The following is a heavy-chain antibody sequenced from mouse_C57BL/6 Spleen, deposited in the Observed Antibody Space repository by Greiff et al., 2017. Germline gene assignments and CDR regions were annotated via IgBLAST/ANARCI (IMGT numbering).Heavy chain of an antibody. D-gene: IGHD4-1*01. Sequence: EVKLVESGGGLVKPGGSLKLSCAASGFTFSSYAMSWVRQTPEKRLEWVATISDGGSYTYYPDNVKGRFTISRDNAKNNLYLQMSHLQSEDTAMYYCARERDWDVDYAMDYWGQGTSVTVSS. CDR3: ARERDWDVDYAMDY. V-gene: IGHV5-4*01. CDR1: GFTFSSYA. CDR2: ISDGGSYT. J-gene: IGHJ4*01.